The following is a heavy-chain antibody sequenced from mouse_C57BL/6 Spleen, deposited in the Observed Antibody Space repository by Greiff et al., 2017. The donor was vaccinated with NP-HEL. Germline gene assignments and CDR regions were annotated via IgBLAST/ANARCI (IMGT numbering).Heavy chain of an antibody. J-gene: IGHJ4*01. Sequence: QVQLKQPGAELVKPGASVTLSCKASGYTFTSYWMHWVKQRPGQGLEWIGMIHPNSGSTNYNEKFKSKATLTVDKSSSTAYMQLGSLTSEDSAVYYCALYDRDAMDYWGQGTSVTVSS. CDR1: GYTFTSYW. V-gene: IGHV1-64*01. CDR3: ALYDRDAMDY. CDR2: IHPNSGST. D-gene: IGHD2-12*01.